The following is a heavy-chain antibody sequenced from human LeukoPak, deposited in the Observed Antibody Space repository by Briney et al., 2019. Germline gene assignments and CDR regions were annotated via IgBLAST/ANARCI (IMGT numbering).Heavy chain of an antibody. V-gene: IGHV4-34*01. D-gene: IGHD3-3*01. CDR2: INHSGST. CDR3: ARAYDSRYNWFDP. CDR1: GGSFSGYY. Sequence: SETLSLTCAVYGGSFSGYYWSWIRQPPGKGLEWIGEINHSGSTNYNPSLKSRVTISVDTYKNQFSLKLSSVTAADTAVYYCARAYDSRYNWFDPWGQGTLVTVSS. J-gene: IGHJ5*02.